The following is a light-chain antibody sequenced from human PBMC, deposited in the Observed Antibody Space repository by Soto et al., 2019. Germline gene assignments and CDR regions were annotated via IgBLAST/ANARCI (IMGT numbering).Light chain of an antibody. Sequence: EIVLTQSPATLSLSPGEGATLSCRASQSVSSTFLAWYQHKPGRPPRLLIYGASSRATDIPDRFSGGGSGTDFTLTIIRLEPEDFAVYYCQQYNDWPPTFGQGTKVDIK. V-gene: IGKV3-20*01. CDR3: QQYNDWPPT. CDR2: GAS. CDR1: QSVSSTF. J-gene: IGKJ1*01.